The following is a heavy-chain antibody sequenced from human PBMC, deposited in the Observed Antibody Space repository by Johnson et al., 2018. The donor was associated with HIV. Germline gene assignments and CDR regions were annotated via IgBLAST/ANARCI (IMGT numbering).Heavy chain of an antibody. CDR1: GFTFTNAW. J-gene: IGHJ3*02. D-gene: IGHD5-18*01. CDR2: IKSQTDGGTI. V-gene: IGHV3-15*01. CDR3: AKDRTGGAMGLFDI. Sequence: VQLVESGGGLIKPGGSLRLSCAASGFTFTNAWMNWVRQGPGKGLEWVGRIKSQTDGGTIDYAASVKGRFTISRDNSKNTLYLQMNSLRAEDTAVYYCAKDRTGGAMGLFDIWGQGTMVTVSS.